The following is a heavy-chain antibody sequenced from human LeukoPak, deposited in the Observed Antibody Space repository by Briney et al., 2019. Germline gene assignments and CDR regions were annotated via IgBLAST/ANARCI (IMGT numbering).Heavy chain of an antibody. CDR1: GFTFSNAW. CDR2: ISGSGGST. CDR3: AKVLEREPRPRGGQSEF. Sequence: PGGSLRLSCAASGFTFSNAWMSWVRQAPGKGLEWVSAISGSGGSTYYADSVKGRFTISRDNSKNTLYLQMNSLRAEDTAVYYCAKVLEREPRPRGGQSEFWGQGTLVTVSS. D-gene: IGHD1-1*01. V-gene: IGHV3-23*01. J-gene: IGHJ4*02.